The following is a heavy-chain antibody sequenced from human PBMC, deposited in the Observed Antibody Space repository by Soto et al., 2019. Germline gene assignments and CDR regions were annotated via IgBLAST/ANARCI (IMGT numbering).Heavy chain of an antibody. CDR2: ISGSGGSST. V-gene: IGHV3-23*01. CDR1: GFTFSSYA. J-gene: IGHJ4*02. CDR3: ATYASGRPAAY. Sequence: GGSLRLSCAASGFTFSSYAMSWVRQAPGKGLEWVSAISGSGGSSTSYADSVRGRFTISRDNAKNTLYLQMNSLRVEDTAVYYCATYASGRPAAYWGQGTLVTVS. D-gene: IGHD3-10*01.